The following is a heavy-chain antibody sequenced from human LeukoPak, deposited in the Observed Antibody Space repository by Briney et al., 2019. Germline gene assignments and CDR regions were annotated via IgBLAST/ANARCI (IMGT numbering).Heavy chain of an antibody. CDR2: ISWNSGSI. V-gene: IGHV3-23*01. J-gene: IGHJ5*02. Sequence: GGSLRLSCAASGFSFRSHGMNWVRQAPGKGLEWVSGISWNSGSIGYADSVKGRFTISRDNSKNTLYLQMNSLRADDTAVYYCARGDKMTTWRRTYNCFDPWGQGTLVTVSS. CDR3: ARGDKMTTWRRTYNCFDP. D-gene: IGHD5-24*01. CDR1: GFSFRSHG.